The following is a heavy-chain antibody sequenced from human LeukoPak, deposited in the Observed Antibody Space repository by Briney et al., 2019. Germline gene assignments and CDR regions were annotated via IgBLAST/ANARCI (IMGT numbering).Heavy chain of an antibody. CDR3: AKALAYYYDSSGYYPDH. V-gene: IGHV3-53*01. CDR2: LYSSGTT. D-gene: IGHD3-22*01. CDR1: GFSVSIKY. J-gene: IGHJ4*02. Sequence: GGSLRLSCAASGFSVSIKYMNWVRQAPGKGLEWVSILYSSGTTYYADSVKGRFTISRDNSKNTLYLQMNSLRAEDTAVYYCAKALAYYYDSSGYYPDHWGQGTLVTVSS.